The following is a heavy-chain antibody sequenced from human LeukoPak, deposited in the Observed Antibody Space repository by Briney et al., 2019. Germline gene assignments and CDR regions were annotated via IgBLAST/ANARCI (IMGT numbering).Heavy chain of an antibody. V-gene: IGHV1-18*01. CDR1: GYTFTSYG. Sequence: ASVKVSCKASGYTFTSYGISGVRQAPGQGLEWMGCISAYNWNPNYAQKLQGRVTITRDTYTSTAYMELRSQRSDDTAVYYCARDRNSRPYCSSTSCYGYWFDPWGQGTLVTVSS. CDR2: ISAYNWNP. D-gene: IGHD2-2*01. J-gene: IGHJ5*02. CDR3: ARDRNSRPYCSSTSCYGYWFDP.